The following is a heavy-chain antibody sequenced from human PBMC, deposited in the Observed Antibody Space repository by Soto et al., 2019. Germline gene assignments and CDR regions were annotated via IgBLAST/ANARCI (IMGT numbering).Heavy chain of an antibody. Sequence: GGSLRLSCAASGFTFSSYAMSWVRQAPGKGLEWVSTISSSGAGTYYADSVKGRFTISRDNSKNMVYLQTNSLRGEDTAVFYCAKDRHSGTYFPFDYWGQGILVTVSS. CDR3: AKDRHSGTYFPFDY. V-gene: IGHV3-23*01. J-gene: IGHJ4*02. D-gene: IGHD1-26*01. CDR1: GFTFSSYA. CDR2: ISSSGAGT.